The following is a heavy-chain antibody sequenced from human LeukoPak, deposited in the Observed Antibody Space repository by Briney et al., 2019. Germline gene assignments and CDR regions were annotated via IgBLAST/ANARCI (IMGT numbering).Heavy chain of an antibody. D-gene: IGHD6-19*01. CDR1: GGSISSYY. CDR2: IYYSGST. V-gene: IGHV4-59*08. Sequence: SETLSLICTVSGGSISSYYWRWIRQPPGKGLEWIGYIYYSGSTNYNPSLKSRVTISVDTSKNQFSLKLSSVTAADTAVYYCARSRYSSGWYYSYWGQGTLVTVSS. J-gene: IGHJ4*02. CDR3: ARSRYSSGWYYSY.